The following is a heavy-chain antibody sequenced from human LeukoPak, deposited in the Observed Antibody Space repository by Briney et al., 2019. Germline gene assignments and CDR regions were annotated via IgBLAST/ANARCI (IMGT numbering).Heavy chain of an antibody. J-gene: IGHJ5*02. Sequence: GASVKVSCKASGGTFSSYAISWVRQAPGQGLEWMGGIIPIFGTANYAQKFQGRVTMTRDMSTSTVYMELSSLRSEDTAVYYCARDSREEYYYDSSGYSPLTWFDPWGQGTLVTVSS. CDR3: ARDSREEYYYDSSGYSPLTWFDP. D-gene: IGHD3-22*01. V-gene: IGHV1-69*05. CDR2: IIPIFGTA. CDR1: GGTFSSYA.